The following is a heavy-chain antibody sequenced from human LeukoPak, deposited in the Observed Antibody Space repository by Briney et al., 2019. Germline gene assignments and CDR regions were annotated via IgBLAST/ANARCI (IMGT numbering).Heavy chain of an antibody. Sequence: GASVKVSCKAFGYTLSSYGISWLRQALGQGLEWIGWISGYNYETKYAQTFQGRVAMTIDTSTKTVSMELRILRSDDTAVYYCARDHEGSPFWRDAFDIWGQGTMVTVSS. CDR2: ISGYNYET. CDR3: ARDHEGSPFWRDAFDI. D-gene: IGHD3-3*01. CDR1: GYTLSSYG. J-gene: IGHJ3*02. V-gene: IGHV1-18*04.